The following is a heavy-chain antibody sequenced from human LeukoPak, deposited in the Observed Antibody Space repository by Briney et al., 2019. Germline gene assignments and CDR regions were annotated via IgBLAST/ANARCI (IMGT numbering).Heavy chain of an antibody. CDR3: ARHRFSSGWFALLNHFDP. CDR1: GGSFSGYY. CDR2: IYYSGST. Sequence: PSETLSLTCAVYGGSFSGYYWSWIRQPPGKGLEWIGSIYYSGSTHYNPSLKSRVTISVDTSKNQLSLKVSSVTAADTAVYYCARHRFSSGWFALLNHFDPWGQGTLVTVSS. D-gene: IGHD6-19*01. V-gene: IGHV4-34*01. J-gene: IGHJ5*02.